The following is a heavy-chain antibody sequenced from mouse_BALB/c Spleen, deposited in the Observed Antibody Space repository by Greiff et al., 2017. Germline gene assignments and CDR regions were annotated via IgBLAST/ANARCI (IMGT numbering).Heavy chain of an antibody. D-gene: IGHD1-1*01. V-gene: IGHV5-6-5*01. J-gene: IGHJ3*01. CDR2: ISSGGST. CDR3: ARGDYGSSWGFAY. Sequence: EVMLVESGGGLVKPGGSLKLSCAASGFTFSSYAMSWVRQTPEKRLEWVASISSGGSTYYPDSVKGRFTISRDNARNILYLQMSSLRSEDTAMYYCARGDYGSSWGFAYWGQGTLVTVSA. CDR1: GFTFSSYA.